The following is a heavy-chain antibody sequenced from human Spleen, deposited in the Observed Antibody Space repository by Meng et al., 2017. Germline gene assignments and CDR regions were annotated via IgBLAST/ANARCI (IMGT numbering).Heavy chain of an antibody. Sequence: GESLKISCSASGFTFTNYAMSWVRQAPGKGLEWVAVIWYDGSNKYYADSVKGRFTISRDNSKNTLYLQMNSLRVEDTAVYYCARDLATHDPAYSSGWYGMDVWGQGTTVTVAS. CDR3: ARDLATHDPAYSSGWYGMDV. D-gene: IGHD6-19*01. J-gene: IGHJ6*02. V-gene: IGHV3-33*08. CDR1: GFTFTNYA. CDR2: IWYDGSNK.